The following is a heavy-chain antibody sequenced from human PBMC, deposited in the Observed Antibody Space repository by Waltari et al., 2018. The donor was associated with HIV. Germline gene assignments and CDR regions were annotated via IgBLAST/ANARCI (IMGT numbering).Heavy chain of an antibody. Sequence: QVQLQQWGAGLLKPSETLSLTCAPHGDHSFGPSWRWIRQPPSKGLEWIGESSTSGSAHYNPSLESRVTISLDTSKKQISLNLRSVTAADTAVYYCAGPYSSSPDYYFGMDVWGQGTSVTVSS. CDR2: SSTSGSA. D-gene: IGHD6-6*01. J-gene: IGHJ6*02. V-gene: IGHV4-34*01. CDR3: AGPYSSSPDYYFGMDV. CDR1: GDHSFGPS.